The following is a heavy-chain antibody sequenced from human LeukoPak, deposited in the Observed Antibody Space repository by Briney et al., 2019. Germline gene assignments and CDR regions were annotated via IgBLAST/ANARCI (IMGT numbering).Heavy chain of an antibody. CDR1: GFTFSSYA. D-gene: IGHD4-17*01. CDR3: AKEIWPTVTTPGHTHFDY. CDR2: ISDDGSNK. V-gene: IGHV3-30*04. J-gene: IGHJ4*02. Sequence: GRSLRLSCAASGFTFSSYAMHWVRQAPGKGLEWVAFISDDGSNKYYADSVKGRFTISRDNSKNTLCLQMNSLRAEDTAVYYCAKEIWPTVTTPGHTHFDYWGQGTLVTVSS.